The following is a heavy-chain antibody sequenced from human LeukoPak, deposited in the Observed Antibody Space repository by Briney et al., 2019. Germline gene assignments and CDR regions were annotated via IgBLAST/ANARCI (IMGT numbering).Heavy chain of an antibody. Sequence: GGSLRLSCAASGFTFSSYWMSWVRQAPGKGLEWVANIKQDGSEKYYVDSVKGRFTISRDNAKNSLYLQMNSLRAEDTAVYYCAREGRSWYKVFDYWGQGTLVTVSS. CDR2: IKQDGSEK. J-gene: IGHJ4*02. CDR1: GFTFSSYW. CDR3: AREGRSWYKVFDY. D-gene: IGHD6-13*01. V-gene: IGHV3-7*01.